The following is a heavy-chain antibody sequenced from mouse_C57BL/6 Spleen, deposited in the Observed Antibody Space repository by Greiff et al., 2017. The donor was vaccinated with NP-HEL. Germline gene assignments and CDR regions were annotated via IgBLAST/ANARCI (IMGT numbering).Heavy chain of an antibody. CDR1: GYTFTSYG. CDR3: ASRPKDSSGYNYAMDY. Sequence: VQLQESGAELARPGASVKLSCKASGYTFTSYGISWVKQRTGQGLEWIGEIYPRSGNTYYNEKFKGKATLTADNSSSTAYMELRSLTSEDSVVYFCASRPKDSSGYNYAMDYWGQGTSVTVSS. CDR2: IYPRSGNT. D-gene: IGHD3-2*02. J-gene: IGHJ4*01. V-gene: IGHV1-81*01.